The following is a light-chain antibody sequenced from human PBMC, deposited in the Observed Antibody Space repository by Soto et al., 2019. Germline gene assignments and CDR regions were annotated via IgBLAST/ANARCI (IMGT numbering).Light chain of an antibody. CDR1: NIGSKS. J-gene: IGLJ1*01. CDR3: QVWDSNSAHPYV. CDR2: YDS. V-gene: IGLV3-21*04. Sequence: SYELTQPPSVSVAPGKTARITCGGNNIGSKSVHWYQQKPGQAPVLVIYYDSDRPSGIPERFSGSNSGNTATLTISRVEAGDEADNYCQVWDSNSAHPYVFATRTTVTVL.